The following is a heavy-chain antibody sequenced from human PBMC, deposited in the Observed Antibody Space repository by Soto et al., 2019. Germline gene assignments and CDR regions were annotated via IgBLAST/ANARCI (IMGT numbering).Heavy chain of an antibody. Sequence: QVQLVQSGGEVKKPGASVXVSXKASGYTFSSYGINWVRQAPGQGLEWLGWISPYDGNTKYAQILQGRVSMTTDTSTKTAYMEVRSLRSDDTAVYYCARGGYYDSSGSRNYHYYGMNVWGQGTTVTVSS. D-gene: IGHD3-22*01. V-gene: IGHV1-18*01. J-gene: IGHJ6*02. CDR2: ISPYDGNT. CDR1: GYTFSSYG. CDR3: ARGGYYDSSGSRNYHYYGMNV.